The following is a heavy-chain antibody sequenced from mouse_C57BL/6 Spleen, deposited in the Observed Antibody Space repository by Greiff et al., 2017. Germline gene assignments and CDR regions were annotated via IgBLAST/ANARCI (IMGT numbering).Heavy chain of an antibody. CDR1: GFTFSSYA. J-gene: IGHJ2*01. CDR3: TRELGTRGYFDY. CDR2: ISSGGDYI. Sequence: EVKLMESGEGLVKPGGSLKLSCAASGFTFSSYAMSWVRQTPEKRLEWVAYISSGGDYIYYADTVKGRFTISRDNARNTLYLQMSSLKSEDTAMYYCTRELGTRGYFDYWGQGTTLTVSS. D-gene: IGHD4-1*01. V-gene: IGHV5-9-1*02.